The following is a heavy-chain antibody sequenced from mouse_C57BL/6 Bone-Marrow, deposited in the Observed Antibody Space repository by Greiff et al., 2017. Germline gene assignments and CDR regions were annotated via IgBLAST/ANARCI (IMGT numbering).Heavy chain of an antibody. D-gene: IGHD1-1*01. Sequence: EVKLVESGGGLVKPGGSLKLSCAASGFTFSDYGMHWVRQAPEKGLEWVAYISSGSSTIYYAATVKGRFTISRYNAKNTLFLQMTSLRSEDTAMYYCAKFSFPYYYGSSYSDYWGQGTTLTVSS. CDR2: ISSGSSTI. CDR1: GFTFSDYG. CDR3: AKFSFPYYYGSSYSDY. J-gene: IGHJ2*01. V-gene: IGHV5-17*01.